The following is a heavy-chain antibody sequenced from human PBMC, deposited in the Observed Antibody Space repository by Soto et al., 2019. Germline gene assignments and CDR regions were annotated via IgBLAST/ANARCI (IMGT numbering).Heavy chain of an antibody. CDR3: AREGEMPYYYYGLDV. Sequence: ASVKVSCKASGYTFTTYGISWVRQAPGQGLEWMGWISGYNGHTKDAQKFRGRVTMTTDTSTSTVYMDLRSLRSDDTAVYYCAREGEMPYYYYGLDVWGQGTTVTVSS. CDR1: GYTFTTYG. J-gene: IGHJ6*02. CDR2: ISGYNGHT. D-gene: IGHD3-16*01. V-gene: IGHV1-18*01.